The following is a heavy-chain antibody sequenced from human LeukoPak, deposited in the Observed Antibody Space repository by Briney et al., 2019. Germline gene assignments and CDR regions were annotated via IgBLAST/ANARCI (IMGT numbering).Heavy chain of an antibody. J-gene: IGHJ4*02. CDR1: GASITSDTHF. V-gene: IGHV4-39*07. Sequence: PSETLSLTCAVSGASITSDTHFWGCVRQPPGKGLEWIGEIFHSGTTNSDPSLKSRVTISIDTTKNQFSLKLSSMTAADTAVYYCARSLLYSGYDWGQGTLVAVSS. D-gene: IGHD5-12*01. CDR3: ARSLLYSGYD. CDR2: IFHSGTT.